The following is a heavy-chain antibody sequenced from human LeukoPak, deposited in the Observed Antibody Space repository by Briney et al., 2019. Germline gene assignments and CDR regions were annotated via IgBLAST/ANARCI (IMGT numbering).Heavy chain of an antibody. CDR2: IIPIFGTA. CDR3: ARSRYDSSGYYYYYYYYYMDV. J-gene: IGHJ6*03. V-gene: IGHV1-69*13. D-gene: IGHD3-22*01. CDR1: GGTFSSYA. Sequence: SVKVSCKASGGTFSSYAISWVRQAPGQGLEWMGGIIPIFGTANYAQKFQGRVTITADESTSTAYMELRSLRSDDTAVYYCARSRYDSSGYYYYYYYYYMDVWGKGTTVTISS.